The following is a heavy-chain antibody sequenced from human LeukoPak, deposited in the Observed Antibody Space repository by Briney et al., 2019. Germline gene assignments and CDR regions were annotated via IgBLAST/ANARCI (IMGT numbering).Heavy chain of an antibody. Sequence: ASVKVSCKTSGYTFTGYYIHWVRQAPGQGREWMGWMNPDSGNAGYAQKFQGRVTMTRNTSISTAYMELSGLRSEDTAVYYCARSKELWFGEFYYYYMDVWGKGTTVTISS. CDR1: GYTFTGYY. V-gene: IGHV1-8*02. CDR3: ARSKELWFGEFYYYYMDV. D-gene: IGHD3-10*01. CDR2: MNPDSGNA. J-gene: IGHJ6*03.